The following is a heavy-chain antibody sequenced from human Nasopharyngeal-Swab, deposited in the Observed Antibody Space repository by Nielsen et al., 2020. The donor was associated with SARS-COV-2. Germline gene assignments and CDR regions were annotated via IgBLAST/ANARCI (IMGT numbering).Heavy chain of an antibody. J-gene: IGHJ4*02. V-gene: IGHV3-53*01. CDR2: IYSGGAT. CDR1: GFTFSSYW. D-gene: IGHD6-19*01. Sequence: GGSLRLSCAASGFTFSSYWMSWVRQAPGKGLEWVSLIYSGGATYYADSVKGRFTISRDNSKNTLYLQMNSLRVEDTAVYYCARDKGGAVAGTFDYWGQGTLVTVSS. CDR3: ARDKGGAVAGTFDY.